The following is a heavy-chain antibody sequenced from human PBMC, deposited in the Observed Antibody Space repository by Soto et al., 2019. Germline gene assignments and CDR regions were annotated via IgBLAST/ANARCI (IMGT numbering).Heavy chain of an antibody. D-gene: IGHD2-2*01. Sequence: GGFLRLSCSASGFSFSDYTMHWVRQTPEKGREYIAISDSKGQITDYAESVKGRFAISRDNCKNMLYLQMTSLRSDGTAVYYCLKHRLRHCTSSSCYLIDYGAQGTPATAPS. CDR3: LKHRLRHCTSSSCYLIDY. CDR1: GFSFSDYT. J-gene: IGHJ4*02. CDR2: SDSKGQIT. V-gene: IGHV3-64D*06.